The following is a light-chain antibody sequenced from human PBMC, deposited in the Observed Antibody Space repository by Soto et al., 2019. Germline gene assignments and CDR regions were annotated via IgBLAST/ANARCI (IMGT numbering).Light chain of an antibody. CDR2: AAS. CDR3: QQYYSTPQT. CDR1: QGISSY. J-gene: IGKJ1*01. Sequence: DIQLTQSPSFLSASVGDRVTITCRASQGISSYLAWYQQKPGKAPKLLIYAASTLQSGVPSRFSGSGSGTEFTLTISSLQAEDVAVYYCQQYYSTPQTFGQGTKVDIK. V-gene: IGKV1-9*01.